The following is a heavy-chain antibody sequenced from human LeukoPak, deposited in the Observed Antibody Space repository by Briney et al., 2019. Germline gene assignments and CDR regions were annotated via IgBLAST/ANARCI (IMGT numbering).Heavy chain of an antibody. CDR1: GGTFSSYA. J-gene: IGHJ4*02. Sequence: GASVKVSCKASGGTFSSYAISWVRQAPGQGLEWMGGIIPIFGTANYAQKFQGRVTITADESTCTAYMELSSLRSEDTAVYYCARAGYSYEPPNYWGQGTLVTVSS. CDR2: IIPIFGTA. D-gene: IGHD5-18*01. CDR3: ARAGYSYEPPNY. V-gene: IGHV1-69*01.